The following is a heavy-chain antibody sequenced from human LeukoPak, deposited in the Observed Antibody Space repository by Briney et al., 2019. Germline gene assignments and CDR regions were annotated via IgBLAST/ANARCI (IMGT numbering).Heavy chain of an antibody. Sequence: ASVRVSCKASGYTFTSYGISWVRQAPGQGLEWMGWISAYNGNTNYAQKLQGRVTMTTDTSTSTAYMELRSLRSDDTAVYHCATDIAAAGTGFVDYWGQGTLVTVSS. V-gene: IGHV1-18*01. CDR3: ATDIAAAGTGFVDY. J-gene: IGHJ4*02. CDR1: GYTFTSYG. D-gene: IGHD6-13*01. CDR2: ISAYNGNT.